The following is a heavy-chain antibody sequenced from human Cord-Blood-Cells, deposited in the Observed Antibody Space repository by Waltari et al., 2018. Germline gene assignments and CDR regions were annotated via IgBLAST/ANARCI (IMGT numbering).Heavy chain of an antibody. Sequence: EVQLVQSGAEVKKPGESLKISCKGSGYSFTSYWIGWVRQMPGKGLEWMGIIYPGDSDTRYSPSFRGQVTISADKSISTAYLQWSGLKASDTAMYYCARLSDPVEQLAEYFQHWGQGTLVTVSS. CDR3: ARLSDPVEQLAEYFQH. CDR2: IYPGDSDT. D-gene: IGHD6-6*01. J-gene: IGHJ1*01. V-gene: IGHV5-51*03. CDR1: GYSFTSYW.